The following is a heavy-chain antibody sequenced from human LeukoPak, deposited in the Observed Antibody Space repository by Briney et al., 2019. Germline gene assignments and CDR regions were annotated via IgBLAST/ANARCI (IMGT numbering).Heavy chain of an antibody. Sequence: GGSLRLSCAASGFTFSSYAMSWVRQAPGKGLEWASAISGSGGSTYYADSVKGRFTISRDNSKNTLYLQMNSLRAEDTAVYYCAKSDYGDYVRYLQHWGQGTLVTVSS. CDR3: AKSDYGDYVRYLQH. CDR1: GFTFSSYA. J-gene: IGHJ1*01. CDR2: ISGSGGST. D-gene: IGHD4-17*01. V-gene: IGHV3-23*01.